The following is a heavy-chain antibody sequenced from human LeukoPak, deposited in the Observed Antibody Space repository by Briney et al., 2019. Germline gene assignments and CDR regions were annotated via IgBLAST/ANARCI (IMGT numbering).Heavy chain of an antibody. CDR1: GFTFSSYG. D-gene: IGHD3-3*01. CDR2: IWYDGSNK. CDR3: ARDRGRTIFADY. J-gene: IGHJ4*02. V-gene: IGHV3-33*01. Sequence: PGGSLRLSCAASGFTFSSYGMHWVRQAPGKGLEWVAVIWYDGSNKYYADSVKGRFTISRDNSKNTLYLQMNSLRAEDTAVYYCARDRGRTIFADYWGQGTLVTVSS.